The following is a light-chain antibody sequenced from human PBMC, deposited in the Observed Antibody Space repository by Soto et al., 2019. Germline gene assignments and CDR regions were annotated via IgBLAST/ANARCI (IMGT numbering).Light chain of an antibody. Sequence: QSVMTQPPSVSGAPGQRVTIACTGNNSNIGAGYDVHWYRRFPGAAPTLLLSGYYNRPSGVPDRISGSKSGTSVSLAITDLKAEDEADYYFQSYDSGLIGLVFGTGTKLTVL. V-gene: IGLV1-40*01. CDR2: GYY. CDR3: QSYDSGLIGLV. CDR1: NSNIGAGYD. J-gene: IGLJ2*01.